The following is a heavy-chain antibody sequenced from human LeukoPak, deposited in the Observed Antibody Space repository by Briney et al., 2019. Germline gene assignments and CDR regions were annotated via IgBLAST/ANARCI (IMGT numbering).Heavy chain of an antibody. CDR2: IIPIFGTA. J-gene: IGHJ3*02. V-gene: IGHV1-69*06. Sequence: SVKVSCKASGGTFSSYAISWVRQAPGQGLEWMGGIIPIFGTANYAQKFQGRVTITADKSTSTAYMELSSLRSEDTAVYYCARRPSGSLRAFDIWGQGTMVTVSS. CDR1: GGTFSSYA. CDR3: ARRPSGSLRAFDI. D-gene: IGHD1-26*01.